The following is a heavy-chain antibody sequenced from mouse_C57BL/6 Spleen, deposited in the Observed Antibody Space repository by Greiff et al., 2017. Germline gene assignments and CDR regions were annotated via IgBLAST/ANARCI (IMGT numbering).Heavy chain of an antibody. Sequence: VQLQQPGAELVRPGTSVKLSCKASGYTFTSYWMHWVKQRPGQGLEWIGVIDPSDSYTNYNQKFKGKATLTVDTSSSTAYMQLSSLTSEDSAVYYCLYDGYYGAMDYWGQGTSVTVSS. CDR3: LYDGYYGAMDY. CDR2: IDPSDSYT. J-gene: IGHJ4*01. D-gene: IGHD2-3*01. CDR1: GYTFTSYW. V-gene: IGHV1-59*01.